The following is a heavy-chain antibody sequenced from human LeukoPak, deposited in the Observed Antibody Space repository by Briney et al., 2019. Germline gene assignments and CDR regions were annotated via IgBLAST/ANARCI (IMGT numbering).Heavy chain of an antibody. J-gene: IGHJ4*02. CDR2: IISSGGNT. D-gene: IGHD3-22*01. CDR3: ARDYYDTSGYPPEPFDN. Sequence: GGSLRLSCAASGFTFSRYVMSWVRQAPGKGLEWVSAIISSGGNTYYADSVKGRFTISRDNSKNTLYLQMNSLRAEDTAVYFCARDYYDTSGYPPEPFDNWGQGTLVNVSS. V-gene: IGHV3-23*01. CDR1: GFTFSRYV.